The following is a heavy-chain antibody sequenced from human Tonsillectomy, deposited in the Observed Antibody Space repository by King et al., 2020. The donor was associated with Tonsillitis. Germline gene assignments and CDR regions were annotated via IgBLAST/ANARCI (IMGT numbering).Heavy chain of an antibody. Sequence: VQLVESGAEVKKPGASVKVSCKASGYTFTSYYMHWVRQAPGQGLEWMGMINPSGGTTSYAQKFQGRVTMTRDTSTNTVYMELSSLRSEDTAVYYCARDRPCSSVSCYGGSWFDPWGQGTLVTVCS. V-gene: IGHV1-46*01. J-gene: IGHJ5*02. CDR3: ARDRPCSSVSCYGGSWFDP. CDR2: INPSGGTT. CDR1: GYTFTSYY. D-gene: IGHD2-2*01.